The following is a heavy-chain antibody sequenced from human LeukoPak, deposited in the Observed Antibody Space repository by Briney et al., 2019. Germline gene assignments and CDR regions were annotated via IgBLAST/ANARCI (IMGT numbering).Heavy chain of an antibody. CDR3: AELGITMIGGV. D-gene: IGHD3-10*02. J-gene: IGHJ6*04. V-gene: IGHV3-48*03. CDR1: GFTFSSYA. CDR2: ISSSGSTI. Sequence: GGSLRLSCAASGFTFSSYAMSWVRQAPGKGLEWVSYISSSGSTIYYADSVKGRFTIPRDNAKNSLYLQMNSLRAEDTAVYYCAELGITMIGGVWGKGTTATISS.